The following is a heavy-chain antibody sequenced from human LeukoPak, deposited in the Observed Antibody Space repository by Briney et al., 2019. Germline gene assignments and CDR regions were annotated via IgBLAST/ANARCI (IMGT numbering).Heavy chain of an antibody. D-gene: IGHD4-17*01. V-gene: IGHV3-9*01. CDR3: AKDNDYGDYWDAFDI. Sequence: PGRSLRLSCAASGFTFDDFAMHWVRQAPGKGLEWVSGISRDSGTIAYANSVKGRFTISRDNAKNSLYLQMNGLRAEDTALYYCAKDNDYGDYWDAFDIWGQGTMVTVS. CDR1: GFTFDDFA. J-gene: IGHJ3*02. CDR2: ISRDSGTI.